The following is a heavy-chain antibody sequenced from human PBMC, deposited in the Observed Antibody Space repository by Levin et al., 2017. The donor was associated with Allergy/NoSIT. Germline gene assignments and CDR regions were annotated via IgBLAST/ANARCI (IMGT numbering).Heavy chain of an antibody. CDR3: ARDSALEWLSKTYYFDY. CDR2: IIPILGIA. J-gene: IGHJ4*02. Sequence: SVKVSCKASGGTFSSYAISWVRQAPGQGLEWMGRIIPILGIANYAQKFQGRVTITADKSTSTAYMELSSLRSEDTAVYYCARDSALEWLSKTYYFDYWGQGTLVTVSS. V-gene: IGHV1-69*04. CDR1: GGTFSSYA. D-gene: IGHD3-3*01.